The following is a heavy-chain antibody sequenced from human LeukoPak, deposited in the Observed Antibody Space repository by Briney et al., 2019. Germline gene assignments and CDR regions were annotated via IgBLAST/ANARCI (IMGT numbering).Heavy chain of an antibody. V-gene: IGHV3-7*03. CDR1: GFTFSSYW. Sequence: GGSLRLSCAASGFTFSSYWMTWVRQTPGKGLEWVANIKQDGSEKYYVDSVKGRFTISRDNAKNSLYLQMNSLRAEDTAVYYCARRGSSSWPNWFDPWGQGTLVTVST. CDR3: ARRGSSSWPNWFDP. CDR2: IKQDGSEK. J-gene: IGHJ5*02. D-gene: IGHD6-13*01.